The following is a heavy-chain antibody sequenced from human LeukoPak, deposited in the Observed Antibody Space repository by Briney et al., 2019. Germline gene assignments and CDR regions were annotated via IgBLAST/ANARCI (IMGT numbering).Heavy chain of an antibody. CDR1: GYTFTSYD. Sequence: ASVKVSCKASGYTFTSYDINWVRQATGQGLEWMGWMNPNSGNTGYAQKFQGRVTMTRNTSISTAYMELSSLRSEDTAVYYCAKATMATTYFDYWGQGTLVTVSS. D-gene: IGHD5-24*01. V-gene: IGHV1-8*01. J-gene: IGHJ4*02. CDR2: MNPNSGNT. CDR3: AKATMATTYFDY.